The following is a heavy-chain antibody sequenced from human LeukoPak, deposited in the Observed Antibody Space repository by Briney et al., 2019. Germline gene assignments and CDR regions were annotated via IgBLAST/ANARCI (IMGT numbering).Heavy chain of an antibody. D-gene: IGHD6-19*01. CDR3: AKEPVAVAGTSFYS. Sequence: GGSLRLSCAASGFTFSSYAMSWVRQAPGKGLEWVSSISGSGTRTYYADSVKGRFTISRDSSKNTLYLQMNTLRAEDTALYYCAKEPVAVAGTSFYSWGQGTLVTVSS. CDR1: GFTFSSYA. V-gene: IGHV3-23*01. J-gene: IGHJ5*01. CDR2: ISGSGTRT.